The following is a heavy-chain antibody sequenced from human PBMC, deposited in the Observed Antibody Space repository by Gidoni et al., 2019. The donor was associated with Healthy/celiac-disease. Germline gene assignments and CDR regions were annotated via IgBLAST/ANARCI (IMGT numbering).Heavy chain of an antibody. CDR3: ARESYDILTGSLDAFDI. V-gene: IGHV1-69*04. Sequence: QVQLVQSGAEVKKPGSSVKVSCKASGGTFSSYAISWVRQAPGQGLEWMGRIIPILGIANYAQKFQGRVTITADKSTSTAYMELSSLRSEDTAVYYCARESYDILTGSLDAFDIWGQGTMVTVSS. CDR1: GGTFSSYA. CDR2: IIPILGIA. D-gene: IGHD3-9*01. J-gene: IGHJ3*02.